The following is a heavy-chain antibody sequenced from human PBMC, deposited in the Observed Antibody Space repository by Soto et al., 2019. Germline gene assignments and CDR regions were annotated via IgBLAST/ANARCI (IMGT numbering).Heavy chain of an antibody. V-gene: IGHV3-9*01. CDR2: ISWNSGSI. CDR1: GFTFDSYA. CDR3: VKDINEQWLVSHFDY. J-gene: IGHJ4*02. Sequence: EVQLVESGGGLVQPGRSLRLACVASGFTFDSYAMHWVRQAPGKGLEWGSGISWNSGSIGYEDSVKGRFTISRDNAQNSLDLEMNSLRVEDTAFYYCVKDINEQWLVSHFDYWGQGALVTVSS. D-gene: IGHD6-19*01.